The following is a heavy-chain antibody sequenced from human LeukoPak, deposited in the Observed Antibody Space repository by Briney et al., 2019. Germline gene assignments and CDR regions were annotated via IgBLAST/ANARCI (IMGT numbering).Heavy chain of an antibody. V-gene: IGHV1-69*04. D-gene: IGHD2-2*01. CDR2: IISMLGIA. Sequence: GASVKVPCKASGGTFRNYGVSWVRQAPGQGLEWMGRIISMLGIANYAQKFQGRLTITADKSTSTAYMELSSLTSEDTAVYFCARSYCSATSCYGYGMDVWGQGTTVTVSS. J-gene: IGHJ6*02. CDR3: ARSYCSATSCYGYGMDV. CDR1: GGTFRNYG.